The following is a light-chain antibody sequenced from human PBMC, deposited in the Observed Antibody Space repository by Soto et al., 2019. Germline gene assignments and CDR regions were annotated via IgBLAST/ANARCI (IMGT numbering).Light chain of an antibody. CDR2: GAS. CDR1: QSVSSRY. Sequence: EIVLTQSPGTLSLSPGERATLSCRASQSVSSRYLAWYQQKPGQAPRLLIYGASSRATGIPDRFSGSVSGTDFTLTISILEPEDFAVYYCQQCGGSPLFTFGPGTKVDIK. CDR3: QQCGGSPLFT. V-gene: IGKV3-20*01. J-gene: IGKJ3*01.